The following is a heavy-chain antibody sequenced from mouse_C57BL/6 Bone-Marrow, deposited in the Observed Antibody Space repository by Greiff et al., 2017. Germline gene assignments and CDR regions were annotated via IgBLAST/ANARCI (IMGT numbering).Heavy chain of an antibody. D-gene: IGHD1-1*01. CDR3: ARPSLYYYGSSLFAY. CDR1: GFSLSTFGMG. CDR2: IWWDDDK. J-gene: IGHJ3*01. Sequence: QVTLKVSGPGILQPSQTLSLTCSFSGFSLSTFGMGVGWIRLPSGKGLEWLAHIWWDDDKYYNPALTSRLTLSKDTPKNQVFLKIANVDTAATATYYCARPSLYYYGSSLFAYWGQGTLVTVSA. V-gene: IGHV8-8*01.